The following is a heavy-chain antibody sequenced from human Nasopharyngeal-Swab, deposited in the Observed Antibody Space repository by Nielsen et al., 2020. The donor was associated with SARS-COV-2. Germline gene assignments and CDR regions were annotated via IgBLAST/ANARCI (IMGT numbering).Heavy chain of an antibody. CDR2: IKQDGSEK. CDR3: ARDLGITMVRGVTRDNWFGP. V-gene: IGHV3-7*01. Sequence: VRQAPGKGLEWVANIKQDGSEKYYVDSVKGRFTISRDNAKNSLYLQMNSLRAEDTAVYYCARDLGITMVRGVTRDNWFGPWGQGTLVTVSS. J-gene: IGHJ5*02. D-gene: IGHD3-10*01.